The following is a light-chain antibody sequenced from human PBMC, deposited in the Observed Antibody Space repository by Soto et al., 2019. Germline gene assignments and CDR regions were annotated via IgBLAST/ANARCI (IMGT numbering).Light chain of an antibody. Sequence: QSVLTQPPSASGYPGQSVTISCTGTSSDVGGYNYVSWYQQHPGKAPKLMIYEVSKRPSGVPDRFSGSKSGNTASLTVSGLQADDESDYYCISYAGSNNLVFGGGTKVTVL. V-gene: IGLV2-8*01. CDR2: EVS. J-gene: IGLJ2*01. CDR3: ISYAGSNNLV. CDR1: SSDVGGYNY.